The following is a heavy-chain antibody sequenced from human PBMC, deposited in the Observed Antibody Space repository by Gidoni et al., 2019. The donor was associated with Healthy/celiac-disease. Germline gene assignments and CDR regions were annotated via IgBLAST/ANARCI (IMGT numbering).Heavy chain of an antibody. J-gene: IGHJ3*02. V-gene: IGHV3-30*03. CDR1: GFTFSSYG. Sequence: QVQLVESGGGVVQPGRSLRLSCAASGFTFSSYGMHWLRQAPGKGLEWVAVISYDGSNKYYADSVKGRFTISRDNSKNTLYLQMNSLRAEDTAVYYCASFYGFGLELFDIWGQGTMVTVSS. D-gene: IGHD3-10*01. CDR2: ISYDGSNK. CDR3: ASFYGFGLELFDI.